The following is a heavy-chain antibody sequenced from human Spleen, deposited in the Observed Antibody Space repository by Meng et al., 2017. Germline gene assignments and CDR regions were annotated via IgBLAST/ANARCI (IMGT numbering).Heavy chain of an antibody. D-gene: IGHD1/OR15-1a*01. CDR2: IRVSSSST. J-gene: IGHJ4*02. V-gene: IGHV3-23*01. Sequence: EVQLLESGGGLVQPGGSLRLSCAASGFTFSSFAMNWVRQAPGKGLEWVSSIRVSSSSTFYADSVEGRFTISRDNSKNTLNLQMNSLRAEDTAVYYCAGTGQFDYWGQGTLVTVSS. CDR3: AGTGQFDY. CDR1: GFTFSSFA.